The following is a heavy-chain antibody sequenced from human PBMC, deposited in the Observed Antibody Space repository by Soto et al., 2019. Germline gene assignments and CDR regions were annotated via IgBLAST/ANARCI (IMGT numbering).Heavy chain of an antibody. CDR1: GGSFSGYY. Sequence: SETLSLTCAVYGGSFSGYYWSWIRQPPGKGLEWIGEINHSGSTNYNPSLKSRVTISVDTSKNQFSLKLSSVTAADTAVYYCARGQVTITMVRGVPVRMLFDYWGQGTLVTVSS. V-gene: IGHV4-34*01. CDR2: INHSGST. CDR3: ARGQVTITMVRGVPVRMLFDY. D-gene: IGHD3-10*01. J-gene: IGHJ4*02.